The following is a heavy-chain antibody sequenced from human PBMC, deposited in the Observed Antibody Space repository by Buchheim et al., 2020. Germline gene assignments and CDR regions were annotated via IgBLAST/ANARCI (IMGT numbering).Heavy chain of an antibody. J-gene: IGHJ4*02. CDR2: IYHSGRT. Sequence: QLQLQESGSGLVKPSQTLSLTCAVSGGSISSGGYSWSWIRQPPGKGLEWIGYIYHSGRTYYNPSLKSRVTITVDRSKNQFSLKLSSVTAADTAVYYCARAYSSITGKYEYFDYWGQGTL. CDR3: ARAYSSITGKYEYFDY. D-gene: IGHD1-20*01. V-gene: IGHV4-30-2*01. CDR1: GGSISSGGYS.